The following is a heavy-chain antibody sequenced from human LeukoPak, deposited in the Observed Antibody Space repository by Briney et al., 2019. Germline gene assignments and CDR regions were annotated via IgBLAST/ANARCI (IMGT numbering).Heavy chain of an antibody. V-gene: IGHV4-38-2*01. J-gene: IGHJ6*03. CDR3: ARGPPYCSSTSCHPDYYYYYMDV. CDR2: IYHSGST. CDR1: GYSISSGYY. D-gene: IGHD2-2*01. Sequence: PSETLSLTCAVSGYSISSGYYWGWIRQPPGKGLGWIGSIYHSGSTYYNPSLKSRVTISVDTSKNHFSLKLSSVTAADTAVYYCARGPPYCSSTSCHPDYYYYYMDVWGKGTTVTVSS.